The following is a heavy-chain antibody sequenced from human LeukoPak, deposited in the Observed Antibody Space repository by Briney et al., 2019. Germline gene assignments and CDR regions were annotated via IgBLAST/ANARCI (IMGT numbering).Heavy chain of an antibody. V-gene: IGHV4-38-2*02. CDR3: ARVAPRYSNSWKGFDP. J-gene: IGHJ5*02. CDR2: IYHSGTT. Sequence: SETLSLTCSVSGYSISSGYYWGWIRQPPGKGLEWIGSIYHSGTTFYNPSLKSRVTISVDTSKNQFSLKLTSVTAADTAVYYCARVAPRYSNSWKGFDPWGQGTLVTVSS. D-gene: IGHD6-13*01. CDR1: GYSISSGYY.